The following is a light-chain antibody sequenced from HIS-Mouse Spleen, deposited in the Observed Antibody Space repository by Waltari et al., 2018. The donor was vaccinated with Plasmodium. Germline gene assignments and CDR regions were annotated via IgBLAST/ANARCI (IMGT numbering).Light chain of an antibody. CDR3: QVWDSSTV. CDR2: RDS. Sequence: SYELTQPPSVSVSPGQTASITCSGDKLGDKYACWYQQKPGQAPVLVIYRDSNRPSGIPERFSGSNSGNTATLTISRAQAGDEADYYCQVWDSSTVFGGGTKLTVL. V-gene: IGLV3-1*01. J-gene: IGLJ3*02. CDR1: KLGDKY.